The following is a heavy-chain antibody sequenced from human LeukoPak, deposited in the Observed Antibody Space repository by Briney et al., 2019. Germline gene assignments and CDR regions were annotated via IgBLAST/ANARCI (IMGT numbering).Heavy chain of an antibody. J-gene: IGHJ5*02. CDR1: GYSFTSYW. V-gene: IGHV5-10-1*01. CDR2: IDPSESYT. Sequence: GESLRISCKGSGYSFTSYWISWVRPMPGKGLGWMGRIDPSESYTNYSPSFQGHVTISADKSISTAYLQWSSLKASDTAMYYCARPLVVRGVIENWFDPWGQGTLVTVSS. CDR3: ARPLVVRGVIENWFDP. D-gene: IGHD3-10*01.